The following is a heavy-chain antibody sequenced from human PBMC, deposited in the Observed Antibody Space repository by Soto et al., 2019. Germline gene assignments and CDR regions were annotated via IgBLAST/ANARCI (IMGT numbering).Heavy chain of an antibody. Sequence: SETLSLTCTVSGGSISSGGYYWGWIRQHPGKGLEWIGYIYYSGSTYYNPSLKSRVTISVDTSKNQFSLKLSSVTAADTAVYYCARENTSWDSSGYCFDYWGQGTLVTVSS. V-gene: IGHV4-31*03. J-gene: IGHJ4*02. CDR3: ARENTSWDSSGYCFDY. CDR2: IYYSGST. CDR1: GGSISSGGYY. D-gene: IGHD3-22*01.